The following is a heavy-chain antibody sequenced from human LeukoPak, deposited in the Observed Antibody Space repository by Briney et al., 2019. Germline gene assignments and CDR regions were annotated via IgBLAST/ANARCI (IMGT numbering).Heavy chain of an antibody. V-gene: IGHV4-30-2*01. Sequence: SQTLSLTCAVSGGSISSGGYSWSWIRQPPGKGLEWIGEINHSGSTNYNPSLKSRVIISVDTSKNQFSLKLSSVTAADTAVYYCARSLGYCSSTSCYHRPFFYMDVWGKGTTVTVSS. CDR3: ARSLGYCSSTSCYHRPFFYMDV. CDR1: GGSISSGGYS. D-gene: IGHD2-2*01. CDR2: INHSGST. J-gene: IGHJ6*03.